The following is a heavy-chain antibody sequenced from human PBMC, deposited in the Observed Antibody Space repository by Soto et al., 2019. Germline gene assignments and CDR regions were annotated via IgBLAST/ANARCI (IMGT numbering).Heavy chain of an antibody. Sequence: GWSLRLSCASSVFTFSDYYMRWIRQAPGKGLEWVSYISSSDSIYYADSVKGRFTISRDNAKNSLYLQMNSLRAEDTAVYYCARDLGYYDSSGYFDYWGQGTLVTVSS. J-gene: IGHJ4*02. CDR2: ISSSDSI. V-gene: IGHV3-11*01. CDR3: ARDLGYYDSSGYFDY. D-gene: IGHD3-22*01. CDR1: VFTFSDYY.